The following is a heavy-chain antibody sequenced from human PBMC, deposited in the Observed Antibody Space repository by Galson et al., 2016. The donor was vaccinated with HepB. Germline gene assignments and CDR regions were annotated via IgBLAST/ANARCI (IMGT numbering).Heavy chain of an antibody. CDR3: ASGDSGWYRGYFDS. CDR1: GRSIANSRYY. J-gene: IGHJ4*02. Sequence: SETLSLTCSVSGRSIANSRYYWSWIRQPPGKGLEWVGSMYYDGRSYFHPSPNSRATMSVDRSKNQISLNLNSVTAADTAVYFCASGDSGWYRGYFDSWGQGTRVTVYS. CDR2: MYYDGRS. V-gene: IGHV4-39*01. D-gene: IGHD6-13*01.